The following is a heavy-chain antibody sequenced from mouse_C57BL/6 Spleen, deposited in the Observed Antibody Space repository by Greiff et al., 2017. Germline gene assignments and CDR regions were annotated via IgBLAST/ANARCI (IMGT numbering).Heavy chain of an antibody. V-gene: IGHV1-9*01. CDR1: GYTFTGYW. D-gene: IGHD1-1*01. CDR2: ILPGSGST. J-gene: IGHJ3*01. Sequence: VQLQQSGAELMKPGASVKLSCKATGYTFTGYWIEWVKQRPGHGLEWIGEILPGSGSTNYNEKFKGKATFTAYTSSNTAYMQLSSLTTEDSAIYCCARVYYYGSIPQLGFAYWGQGTLVTVSA. CDR3: ARVYYYGSIPQLGFAY.